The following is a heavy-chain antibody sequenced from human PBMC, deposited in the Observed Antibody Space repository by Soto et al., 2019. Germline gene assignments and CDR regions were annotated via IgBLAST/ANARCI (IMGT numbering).Heavy chain of an antibody. V-gene: IGHV1-46*01. CDR3: ARTRATRDYYYYGMDV. CDR1: GYTFTSYY. J-gene: IGHJ6*02. CDR2: INPSGGST. Sequence: WASVKVSCKASGYTFTSYYINWVRQAPGQGLEWMGIINPSGGSTSYAQKFQGRVTMTRDTSTSTVYMELSSLRSEDTAVYYCARTRATRDYYYYGMDVWGQGTTVTVSS.